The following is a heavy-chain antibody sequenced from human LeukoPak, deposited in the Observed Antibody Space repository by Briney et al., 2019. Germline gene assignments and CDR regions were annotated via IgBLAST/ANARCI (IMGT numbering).Heavy chain of an antibody. V-gene: IGHV3-30*04. CDR2: ISYDGSNK. CDR3: AREEWEAFDY. D-gene: IGHD1-26*01. CDR1: GFTFSSYA. J-gene: IGHJ4*02. Sequence: PGGSLRLSCAASGFTFSSYAMHWVRQAPGKGLEWVAVISYDGSNKYYADSVKGRFTISRDNSKNTLYLQMNGLRAEDTAVYYCAREEWEAFDYWGQGTLVTVSS.